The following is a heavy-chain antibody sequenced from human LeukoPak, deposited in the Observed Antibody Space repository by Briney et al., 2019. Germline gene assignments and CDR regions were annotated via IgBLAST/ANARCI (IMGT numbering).Heavy chain of an antibody. J-gene: IGHJ4*02. V-gene: IGHV1-2*02. CDR2: INTNSGGT. Sequence: GASVKVSFTASGYTFTGYYMHWVRQAPGQGLEWMGWINTNSGGTNYAQKFQGRDTMTRDMSISTAYMELSRLRSDDTAVYYCARDLFGYDFWSGYAGYFDYWGQGTLVTVSS. CDR3: ARDLFGYDFWSGYAGYFDY. D-gene: IGHD3-3*01. CDR1: GYTFTGYY.